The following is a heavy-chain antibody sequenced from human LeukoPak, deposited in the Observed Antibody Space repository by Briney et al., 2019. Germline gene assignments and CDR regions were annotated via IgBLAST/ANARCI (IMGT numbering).Heavy chain of an antibody. CDR2: ISSSSSYI. CDR1: GFTFSSYT. J-gene: IGHJ4*02. D-gene: IGHD1-7*01. Sequence: GGSLRLSCTASGFTFSSYTMNWVRQAPGKGLEWVSSISSSSSYIYYADSVKGRFTISRDNAKNSLYLQMNSLRAEDTAVYYCARDSSPSTGTTRIGTPKLGYWGQGTLVTVSS. V-gene: IGHV3-21*01. CDR3: ARDSSPSTGTTRIGTPKLGY.